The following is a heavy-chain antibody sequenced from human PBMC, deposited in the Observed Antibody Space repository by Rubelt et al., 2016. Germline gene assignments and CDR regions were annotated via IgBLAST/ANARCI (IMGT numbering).Heavy chain of an antibody. J-gene: IGHJ4*02. CDR1: GFTFSSYE. Sequence: GGSLRLSCAASGFTFSSYEMNWVRQAPGKGLEWVSYISSSGSTIYYADSVKGRFTISRDNAKNSLYLLMNSLRAEDTAVYYCAVVGATRKDYWGQGTLVTVSS. D-gene: IGHD1-26*01. V-gene: IGHV3-48*03. CDR2: ISSSGSTI. CDR3: AVVGATRKDY.